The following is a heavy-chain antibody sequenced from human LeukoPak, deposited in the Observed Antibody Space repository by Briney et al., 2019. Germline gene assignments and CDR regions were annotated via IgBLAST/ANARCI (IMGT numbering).Heavy chain of an antibody. D-gene: IGHD6-13*01. CDR1: SGSISSYY. Sequence: SETLSLTCTVSSGSISSYYWSWIRQPPGKGLEWIGYIYYSGSTSYNPSLKSRVTISVDTSKNQFSLKLSSVTAADTAVYYCASGPNADSSSWYHTFDYWGQGTLVTVSS. J-gene: IGHJ4*02. V-gene: IGHV4-59*08. CDR2: IYYSGST. CDR3: ASGPNADSSSWYHTFDY.